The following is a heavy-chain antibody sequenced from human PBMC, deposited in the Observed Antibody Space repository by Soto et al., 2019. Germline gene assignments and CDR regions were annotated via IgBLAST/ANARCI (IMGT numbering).Heavy chain of an antibody. CDR3: ARELEDGPLSFDY. J-gene: IGHJ4*02. Sequence: QVQLVQSGAEVKKPGASVMVSCKASGYTFTAHYIHWVRQAPGQGLEWMGWINPTSGATDYAQKFQGRVTLTRDTSISTAYMELRSLRSDDTAVYYCARELEDGPLSFDYWGQGTLVTVSS. CDR2: INPTSGAT. CDR1: GYTFTAHY. D-gene: IGHD3-3*01. V-gene: IGHV1-2*02.